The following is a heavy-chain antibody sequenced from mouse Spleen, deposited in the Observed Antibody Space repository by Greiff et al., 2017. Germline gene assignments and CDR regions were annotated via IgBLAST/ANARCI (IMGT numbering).Heavy chain of an antibody. CDR1: GYTFTSYW. CDR3: ARGDWGREVYFDY. D-gene: IGHD4-1*01. J-gene: IGHJ2*01. CDR2: IDPNSGGT. Sequence: VQLQQPGAELVKPGASVKLSCKASGYTFTSYWMHWVKQRPGRGLEWIGRIDPNSGGTNYNEKFKSKATLTVDKPSSTAYMQLSSLTSEDSAVYYCARGDWGREVYFDYWGQGTTRTVSS. V-gene: IGHV1-72*01.